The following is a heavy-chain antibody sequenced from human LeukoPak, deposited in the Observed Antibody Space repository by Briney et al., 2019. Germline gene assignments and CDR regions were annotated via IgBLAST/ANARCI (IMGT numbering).Heavy chain of an antibody. D-gene: IGHD3-10*01. CDR2: IYYSGST. CDR3: ARSRKDYYGSGSYSP. V-gene: IGHV4-59*08. Sequence: SETLSLTCTVSGGSISSYYWSWIRQPPGKGPEWIGYIYYSGSTNYNPSLKSRVTISVDTSKNQFSLKLSSVTAADTAVYYCARSRKDYYGSGSYSPWGQGTLVTVSS. CDR1: GGSISSYY. J-gene: IGHJ5*02.